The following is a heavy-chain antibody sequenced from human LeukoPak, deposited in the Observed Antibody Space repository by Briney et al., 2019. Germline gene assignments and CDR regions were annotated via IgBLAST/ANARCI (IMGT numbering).Heavy chain of an antibody. V-gene: IGHV3-48*03. J-gene: IGHJ4*02. D-gene: IGHD3-22*01. CDR3: AREQYYDSSGYYYGY. CDR1: GFTFSSYE. Sequence: GGSLRLSCAASGFTFSSYEMNWVRQAPGKGLEWVSYISSSGSTIYYADSVKGRFTIPRVNAKDSLYLQMNSLRAEDTAVYYCAREQYYDSSGYYYGYWGQGTLVTVSS. CDR2: ISSSGSTI.